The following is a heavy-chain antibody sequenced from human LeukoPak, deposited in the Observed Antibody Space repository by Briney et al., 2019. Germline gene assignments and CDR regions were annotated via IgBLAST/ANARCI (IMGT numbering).Heavy chain of an antibody. J-gene: IGHJ4*02. D-gene: IGHD5-24*01. CDR3: ARQRRDGYKANDY. Sequence: SETLSLTCAVYGGSFSGYYWSWIRQPPGKGLEWIGEINHSGSTNYNPSLKSRVTISVDTSKNQFSLKLSSVTAADTAVYYCARQRRDGYKANDYWGQGTLVTAAS. CDR1: GGSFSGYY. CDR2: INHSGST. V-gene: IGHV4-34*01.